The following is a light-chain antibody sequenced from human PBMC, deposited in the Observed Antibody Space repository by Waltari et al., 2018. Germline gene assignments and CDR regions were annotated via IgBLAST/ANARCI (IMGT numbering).Light chain of an antibody. V-gene: IGKV3-15*01. Sequence: EIVMTQSPVTLSVSQGERATVSCRASHSVSRNVDRYKQKHGQAPRLLIHDTATMSTCIPAMFSGSESATDFTLTISSLQSEDSAVYYCQQYINLPPITFGHVTRLEIK. CDR3: QQYINLPPIT. CDR1: HSVSRN. J-gene: IGKJ5*01. CDR2: DTA.